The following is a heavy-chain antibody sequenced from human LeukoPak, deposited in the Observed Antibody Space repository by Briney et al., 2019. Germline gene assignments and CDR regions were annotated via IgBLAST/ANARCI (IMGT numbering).Heavy chain of an antibody. J-gene: IGHJ4*02. V-gene: IGHV4-31*03. CDR2: IYYTGST. CDR3: PTRNGREDHNY. D-gene: IGHD5-24*01. Sequence: PSETLSLTCSVFCGCISSGDYYWIWIRQHPGKGLAWIGYIYYTGSTYYNPSLKSRLTISVDTSKNQFSLKLSSVTAADTAIYYSPTRNGREDHNYGGQGTLVTVSS. CDR1: CGCISSGDYY.